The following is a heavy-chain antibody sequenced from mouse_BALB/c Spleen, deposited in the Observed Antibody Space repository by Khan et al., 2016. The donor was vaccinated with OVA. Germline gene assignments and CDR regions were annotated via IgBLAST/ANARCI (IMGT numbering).Heavy chain of an antibody. V-gene: IGHV1-77*01. Sequence: QVQLQQSGAELARPGASVKLSCKASGYTFTDFYINWVKQRTGQGLEWIGELSPASGDTFYNERFKDKATLTADKSSNTAYMQLSSLTSEAAAVHFGARRKYFGYTVAYWGQGTLVTVSA. CDR2: LSPASGDT. J-gene: IGHJ3*01. CDR3: ARRKYFGYTVAY. D-gene: IGHD1-2*01. CDR1: GYTFTDFY.